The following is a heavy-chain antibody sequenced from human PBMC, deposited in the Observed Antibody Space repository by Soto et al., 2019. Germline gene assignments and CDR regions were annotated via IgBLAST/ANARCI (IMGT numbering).Heavy chain of an antibody. J-gene: IGHJ4*02. CDR1: GGSVVSGDYY. CDR2: IYDSGIT. Sequence: QVQLQESGPGLVKPSQTLSLTCTVSGGSVVSGDYYWNWIRQPPGKGLEWIGYIYDSGITNYNSSLKSRLTISVGTSKNQFSLELTSVTAADTAIYYCARDFAYWGQGALVTVS. CDR3: ARDFAY. V-gene: IGHV4-30-4*01.